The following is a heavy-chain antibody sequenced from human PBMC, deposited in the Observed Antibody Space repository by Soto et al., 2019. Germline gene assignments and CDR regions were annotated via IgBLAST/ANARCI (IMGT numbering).Heavy chain of an antibody. CDR1: GGSISSYY. CDR3: ARWSLVRGVIPYYYYGMDV. V-gene: IGHV4-59*01. Sequence: SETLSLTCTVSGGSISSYYWSWIRQPPGKGLEWIGYIYYSGSTNYNPSLKSRVTISEDTSKNQFSLKLSSVTAADTAVYYCARWSLVRGVIPYYYYGMDVWGQGTTVTVSS. CDR2: IYYSGST. D-gene: IGHD3-10*01. J-gene: IGHJ6*02.